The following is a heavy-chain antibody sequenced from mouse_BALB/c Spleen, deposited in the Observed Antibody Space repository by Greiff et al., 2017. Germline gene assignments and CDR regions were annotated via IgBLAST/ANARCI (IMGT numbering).Heavy chain of an antibody. CDR1: GYSITSGYY. V-gene: IGHV3-6*02. CDR3: AREGTTDWFAY. CDR2: ISYDGSN. Sequence: ESGPGLVKPSQSLSLTCSVTGYSITSGYYWNWIRQFPGNKLEWMGYISYDGSNNYNPSLKNRISITRDTSKNQFFLKLNSVTTEDTATYYCAREGTTDWFAYWGQGTLVTVSA. J-gene: IGHJ3*01. D-gene: IGHD1-1*01.